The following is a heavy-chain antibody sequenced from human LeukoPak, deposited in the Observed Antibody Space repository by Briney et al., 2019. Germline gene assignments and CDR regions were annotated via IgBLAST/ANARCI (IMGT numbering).Heavy chain of an antibody. CDR3: ARGERTPSWYYDSSGYYWFDP. CDR2: ISSSSSTI. Sequence: GGSLRLSCAASGFTFSSYSMNWVRQAPGKGLEWVSYISSSSSTIYYADSVKGRFTISRDNAKNSLYLQMNSLRAEDTAVYYCARGERTPSWYYDSSGYYWFDPWGQGTLVTVSS. CDR1: GFTFSSYS. V-gene: IGHV3-48*01. J-gene: IGHJ5*02. D-gene: IGHD3-22*01.